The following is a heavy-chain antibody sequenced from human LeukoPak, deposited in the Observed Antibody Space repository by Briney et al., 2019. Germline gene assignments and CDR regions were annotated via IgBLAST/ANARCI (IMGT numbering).Heavy chain of an antibody. D-gene: IGHD1-7*01. Sequence: SETLSLTCTVSGGSISSGSYYWSWIRQPAGKGLEWIGRIYTSGSTNYNPSLKSRVTISVDTSKNQFSLKLSSVTAADTAVYYCARLITGTTTAFDIWGQGTMVTVSS. CDR1: GGSISSGSYY. CDR2: IYTSGST. J-gene: IGHJ3*02. CDR3: ARLITGTTTAFDI. V-gene: IGHV4-61*02.